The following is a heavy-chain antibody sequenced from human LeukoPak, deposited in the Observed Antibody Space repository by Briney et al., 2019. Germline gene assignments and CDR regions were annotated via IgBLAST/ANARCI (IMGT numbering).Heavy chain of an antibody. V-gene: IGHV1-69*13. J-gene: IGHJ6*04. D-gene: IGHD3-16*02. CDR3: ARARYDYVWGSYRYTEYYYYYGMDV. Sequence: AASVTVSFKASGGTFISYAISWVRQAPGQGGEWMGGIIPIFGTANYAQKFQGRVTITADESTSTAYMELSSLRSEDTAVYYCARARYDYVWGSYRYTEYYYYYGMDVWGKGTTVTVSS. CDR1: GGTFISYA. CDR2: IIPIFGTA.